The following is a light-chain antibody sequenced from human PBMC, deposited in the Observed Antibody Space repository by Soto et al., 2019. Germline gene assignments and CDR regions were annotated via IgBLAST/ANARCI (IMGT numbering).Light chain of an antibody. CDR3: QQYGSSPPVT. CDR2: GAS. V-gene: IGKV3-20*01. Sequence: EIVLTQSPGTLSLSPGERATLSCRASQSGTGSYLAWYQQKPGQAPRLLIYGASSRASGIPDRFSGSGSGTDFTLTISRLEPEDFAVYYCQQYGSSPPVTFGPGTKVDMK. CDR1: QSGTGSY. J-gene: IGKJ3*01.